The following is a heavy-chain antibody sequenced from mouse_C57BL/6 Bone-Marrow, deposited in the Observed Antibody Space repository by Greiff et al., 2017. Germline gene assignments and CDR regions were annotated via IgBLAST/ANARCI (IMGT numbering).Heavy chain of an antibody. V-gene: IGHV5-6*02. Sequence: DVMLVESGGDLVKPGGSLKLSCAASGFTFSSYGMSWVRQTPDKRLAWVATISSGGSYTYYPDSVKGRFTISRDNAKNTLYLQMSSLKSEDTAMYYCARHGGLRPLDYWGKGTTLTVSS. J-gene: IGHJ2*01. CDR3: ARHGGLRPLDY. D-gene: IGHD2-4*01. CDR2: ISSGGSYT. CDR1: GFTFSSYG.